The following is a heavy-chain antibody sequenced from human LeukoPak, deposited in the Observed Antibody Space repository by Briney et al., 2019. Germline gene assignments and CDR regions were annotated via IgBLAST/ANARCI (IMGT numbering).Heavy chain of an antibody. V-gene: IGHV4-30-2*01. CDR2: IYHSGST. CDR1: GGSISSRSYY. CDR3: ARGVSGLTMVRRRQNWFDP. D-gene: IGHD3-10*01. Sequence: SETLSLTCTVSGGSISSRSYYWGWIRQPPGKGLEWIGYIYHSGSTYYNPSLKSRVTISVDRSKNQFSLKLSSVTAADTAVYYCARGVSGLTMVRRRQNWFDPWGQGTLVTVSS. J-gene: IGHJ5*02.